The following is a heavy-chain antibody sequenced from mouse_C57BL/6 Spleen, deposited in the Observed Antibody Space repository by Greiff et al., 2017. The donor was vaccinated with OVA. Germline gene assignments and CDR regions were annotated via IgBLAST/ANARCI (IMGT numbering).Heavy chain of an antibody. CDR2: IDPSDSYT. D-gene: IGHD1-1*01. V-gene: IGHV1-59*01. J-gene: IGHJ1*03. CDR3: ARDYGSSYWYFDV. Sequence: VQLQQPGAELVRPGTSVKLSCKASGYTFTSYWMHWVKQRPGQGLEWIGVIDPSDSYTNYNQKFKGKATLTVDTSSSTAYMQLSSLTSEDSAVYYCARDYGSSYWYFDVLGTGTTVTVSS. CDR1: GYTFTSYW.